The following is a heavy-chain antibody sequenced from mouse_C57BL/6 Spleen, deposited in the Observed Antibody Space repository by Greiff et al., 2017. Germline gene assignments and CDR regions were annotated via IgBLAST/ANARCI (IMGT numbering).Heavy chain of an antibody. CDR2: IDPANGNT. CDR1: GFNIKNTY. V-gene: IGHV14-3*01. Sequence: VQLKESVAELVRPGASVKLSCTASGFNIKNTYMHWVKQRPEQGLEWIGRIDPANGNTKYAPKFQGKATITADTSSNTAYLQLSSLTSEDTAIYYCARGGYGSRRMFDYWGQGTTLTVSS. D-gene: IGHD1-1*01. J-gene: IGHJ2*01. CDR3: ARGGYGSRRMFDY.